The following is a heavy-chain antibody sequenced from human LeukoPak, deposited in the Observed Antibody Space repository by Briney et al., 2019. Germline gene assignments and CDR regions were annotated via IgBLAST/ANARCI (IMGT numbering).Heavy chain of an antibody. J-gene: IGHJ5*02. D-gene: IGHD2-2*01. CDR2: ITPGGGT. CDR1: GYTFTYYA. V-gene: IGHV1-2*02. Sequence: EASVKVSCKASGYTFTYYAMHWVRQAPGQGLQWMGWITPGGGTNYPQKFQGRVAITWDTSITTAYMDLSRLTSDDTAVYYCARDERYQLPPANWFDPWGQGTLVTVSS. CDR3: ARDERYQLPPANWFDP.